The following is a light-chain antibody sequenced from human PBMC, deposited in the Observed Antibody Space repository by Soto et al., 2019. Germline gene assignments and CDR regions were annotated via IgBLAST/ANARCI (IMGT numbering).Light chain of an antibody. CDR1: SSDVGGYNH. CDR2: DVS. J-gene: IGLJ1*01. Sequence: QSALTQPRSVSGSPGQSVTISCTGTSSDVGGYNHVSWYQQHPGKAPKLMISDVSKRPSGVPDRFSGSKSGNTASLTISGIQVDDEADYYCCSFSRSFTDYVFGSGTKVTVL. CDR3: CSFSRSFTDYV. V-gene: IGLV2-11*01.